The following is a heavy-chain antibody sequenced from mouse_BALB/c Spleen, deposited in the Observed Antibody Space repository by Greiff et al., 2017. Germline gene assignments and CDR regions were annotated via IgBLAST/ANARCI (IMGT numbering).Heavy chain of an antibody. J-gene: IGHJ2*01. CDR3: ARSTTAHYFDY. Sequence: VQLQQSGAELVRSGASVKLSCTASGFNIKDYYMHWVKQRPEQGLEWIGWIDPENGDTEYAPKFQGKATMTADTSSNTAYLQLSSLTSEDTAVYYCARSTTAHYFDYWGQGTTLTVSS. CDR2: IDPENGDT. CDR1: GFNIKDYY. D-gene: IGHD1-2*01. V-gene: IGHV14-4*02.